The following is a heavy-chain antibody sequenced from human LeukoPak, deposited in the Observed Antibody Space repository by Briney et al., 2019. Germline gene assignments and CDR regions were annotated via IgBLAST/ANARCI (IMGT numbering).Heavy chain of an antibody. CDR2: INPSGGST. Sequence: ASVKVSCKASGYTFTSYYMHWVRQAPGQGLEWMGIINPSGGSTSYAQKFQGRVTMTRDMSTSTVYMELSSLRADDTALYYCAKREGLVVAPARYYYYMYVWGKGTTVTVSS. CDR1: GYTFTSYY. D-gene: IGHD2-15*01. V-gene: IGHV1-46*01. J-gene: IGHJ6*03. CDR3: AKREGLVVAPARYYYYMYV.